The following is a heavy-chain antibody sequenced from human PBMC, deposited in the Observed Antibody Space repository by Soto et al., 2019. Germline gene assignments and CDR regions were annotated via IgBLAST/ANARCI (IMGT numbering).Heavy chain of an antibody. Sequence: PSETLSLTCTVSGGSISSGDYYWSWIRQPPGKGLEWIGYIYYSGSTYYNPSLKSRVTISVDTSKNQFSLKLSSVTAADTAVYYCAREGTDTAMGLDYWGQGTLVTVSS. J-gene: IGHJ4*02. V-gene: IGHV4-30-4*01. CDR3: AREGTDTAMGLDY. CDR2: IYYSGST. CDR1: GGSISSGDYY. D-gene: IGHD5-18*01.